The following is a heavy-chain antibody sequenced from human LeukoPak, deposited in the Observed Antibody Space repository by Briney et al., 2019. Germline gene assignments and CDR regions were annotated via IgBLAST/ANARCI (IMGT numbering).Heavy chain of an antibody. CDR1: GGTFSSYA. CDR3: AIRSDNFVVVVAATRRDAFDI. Sequence: ASVKVSCKASGGTFSSYAISWVRQAPGQGLEWMGRIIPIFGTANYAQKFQGRVTITTDESTSTAYMELSSLRSEDTAVYYCAIRSDNFVVVVAATRRDAFDIWGQGTMVTVSS. D-gene: IGHD2-15*01. J-gene: IGHJ3*02. V-gene: IGHV1-69*05. CDR2: IIPIFGTA.